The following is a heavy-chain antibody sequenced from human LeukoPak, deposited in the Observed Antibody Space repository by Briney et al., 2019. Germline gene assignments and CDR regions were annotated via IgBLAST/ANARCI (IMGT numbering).Heavy chain of an antibody. V-gene: IGHV1-18*01. CDR3: ARDDVGEELVVPSTYAFDT. D-gene: IGHD2-2*01. Sequence: ASVKVSCKASGYTFTSYGISGVRQAPGQGLEGMGWISAYSGNTNYGQKLQGRVTMTTDTSTSTDYMELRSLRSDDTAVYYCARDDVGEELVVPSTYAFDTWGQGTMVTVSS. CDR2: ISAYSGNT. J-gene: IGHJ3*02. CDR1: GYTFTSYG.